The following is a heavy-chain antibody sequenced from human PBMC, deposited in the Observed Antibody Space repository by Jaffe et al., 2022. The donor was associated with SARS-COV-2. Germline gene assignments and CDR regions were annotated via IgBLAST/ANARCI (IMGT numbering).Heavy chain of an antibody. CDR3: AKALYSYGGDYYYGMDV. CDR1: GFTFSSYG. Sequence: QVQLVESGGGVVQPGRSLRLSCAASGFTFSSYGMHWVRQAPGKGLEWVAVISYDGSNKYYADSVKGRFTISRDNSKNTLYLQMNSLRAEDTAVYYCAKALYSYGGDYYYGMDVWGQGTTVTVSS. D-gene: IGHD5-18*01. V-gene: IGHV3-30*18. CDR2: ISYDGSNK. J-gene: IGHJ6*02.